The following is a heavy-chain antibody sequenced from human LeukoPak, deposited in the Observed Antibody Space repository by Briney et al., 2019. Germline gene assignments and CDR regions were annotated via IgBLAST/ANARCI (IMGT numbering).Heavy chain of an antibody. Sequence: GGSLRLSCAASGFTFSSYDMSWVRQAPGKGLEWVSTISSSGGSTYYADSVKGRFTISRDNAKNSLFLQMNSLRAEDTAVYYCARTDGDPRLPYYYGMDVWGQGTTVTVSS. V-gene: IGHV3-23*01. CDR1: GFTFSSYD. CDR2: ISSSGGST. CDR3: ARTDGDPRLPYYYGMDV. J-gene: IGHJ6*02. D-gene: IGHD4-17*01.